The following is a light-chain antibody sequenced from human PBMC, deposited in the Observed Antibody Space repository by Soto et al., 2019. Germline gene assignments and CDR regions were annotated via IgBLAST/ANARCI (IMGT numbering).Light chain of an antibody. CDR1: QSVDTF. V-gene: IGKV3-11*01. J-gene: IGKJ2*01. CDR2: DTS. Sequence: EIVLTQSPATLSLSPGEGATLSCRASQSVDTFLAWYQQKPGRTPRLLIYDTSNRATGIPPRFSGTGSGTDFTLTISRLEPEHFAVYYCQVRTDWPPFMYSFGQGTKLEVK. CDR3: QVRTDWPPFMYS.